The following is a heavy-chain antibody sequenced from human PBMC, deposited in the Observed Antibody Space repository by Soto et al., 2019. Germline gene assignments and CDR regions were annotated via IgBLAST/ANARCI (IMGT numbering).Heavy chain of an antibody. J-gene: IGHJ4*02. D-gene: IGHD6-19*01. CDR3: ARPKGSYSSGYYYFDY. Sequence: QVQLVQSGAEVKQPGSSVEVSCKTSGGTFSTYAIYWVRQAPGQGLEWMGAIIPLFGTADYAQKFQGRVTITADESTSTAYMELSSLRSEDTAVYYCARPKGSYSSGYYYFDYWGQGTLAPVSS. CDR2: IIPLFGTA. V-gene: IGHV1-69*01. CDR1: GGTFSTYA.